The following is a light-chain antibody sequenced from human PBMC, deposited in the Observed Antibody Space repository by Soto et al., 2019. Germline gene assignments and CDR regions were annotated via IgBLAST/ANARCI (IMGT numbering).Light chain of an antibody. CDR3: QQSYGTPLT. CDR2: AAS. J-gene: IGKJ4*01. CDR1: QSISSY. V-gene: IGKV1-39*01. Sequence: DMEMTQSPSSLSASVGDRVTITCRASQSISSYLNWYQHKPGKVPKLLIYAASSLQGGVPTRFSGSGSGTDFTLTINSLQPEDFATYYCQQSYGTPLTFGGGTKIEI.